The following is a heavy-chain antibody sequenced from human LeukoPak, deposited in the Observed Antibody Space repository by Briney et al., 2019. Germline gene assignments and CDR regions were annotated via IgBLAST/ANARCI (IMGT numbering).Heavy chain of an antibody. D-gene: IGHD1-1*01. CDR3: ARGQEFDDGVFDS. CDR1: GFIFSSYS. J-gene: IGHJ4*02. V-gene: IGHV3-23*01. CDR2: IRSNGATA. Sequence: GGSLRLSCAGSGFIFSSYSMNWVRQAPGKGLEWVSTIRSNGATAYNADSVKGRFTISRDNSKNTVYLQMNSLRVEDTAIYYCARGQEFDDGVFDSWGQGTLVTVSS.